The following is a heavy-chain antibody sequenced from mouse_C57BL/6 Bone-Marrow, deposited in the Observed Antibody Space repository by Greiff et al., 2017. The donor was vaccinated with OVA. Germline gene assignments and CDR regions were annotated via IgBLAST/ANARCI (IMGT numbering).Heavy chain of an antibody. CDR1: GFTFSDYG. Sequence: EVKLVESGGGLVQPGGSLKLSCAASGFTFSDYGMAWVRQAPRKGPEWVAFISNLAYSIYYADTVTGRFTISRENAKNTLYLEMSSLRSEDTAMYYCARRNYGPSMDYWVQGTSVTVSS. J-gene: IGHJ4*01. CDR2: ISNLAYSI. CDR3: ARRNYGPSMDY. V-gene: IGHV5-15*04. D-gene: IGHD1-2*01.